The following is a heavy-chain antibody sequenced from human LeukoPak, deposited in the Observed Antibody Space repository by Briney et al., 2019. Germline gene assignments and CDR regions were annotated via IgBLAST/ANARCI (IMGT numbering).Heavy chain of an antibody. CDR2: VNPYSGDI. V-gene: IGHV1-2*02. D-gene: IGHD5-12*01. CDR1: GYTFTGYY. CDR3: ARALDPYSGYDDF. J-gene: IGHJ4*02. Sequence: ASVKVSCKTSGYTFTGYYVHWVRQAPGQGLEWMGWVNPYSGDINYAQRFQGRVSMTRDTSISTAYLELSRLISDDTAVYYCARALDPYSGYDDFWGQGTLVTVSS.